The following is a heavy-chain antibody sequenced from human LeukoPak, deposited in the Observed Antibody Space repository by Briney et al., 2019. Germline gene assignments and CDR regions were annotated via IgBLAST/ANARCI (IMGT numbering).Heavy chain of an antibody. Sequence: ASVTVSCKASGYTFTDYYMHWVRQAPGQGLEWMGWINPNSGDTNHAQNFQGRVTLTRDTSISTAYMKLSSLRSDDSAVYYCAGEYCSGGSCRQGFDYWGQGTLVTVSS. J-gene: IGHJ4*02. V-gene: IGHV1-2*02. CDR3: AGEYCSGGSCRQGFDY. CDR1: GYTFTDYY. D-gene: IGHD2-15*01. CDR2: INPNSGDT.